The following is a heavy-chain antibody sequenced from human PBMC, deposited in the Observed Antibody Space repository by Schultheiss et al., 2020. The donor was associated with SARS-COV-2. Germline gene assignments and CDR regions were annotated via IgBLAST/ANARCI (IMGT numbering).Heavy chain of an antibody. D-gene: IGHD2-15*01. CDR2: INHSGST. Sequence: SETLSLTCAVYGGSFSGYYWSWIRQPPGKGLEWIGEINHSGSTNYNPSLKSRVTISVDTSKIQFSLKLRSVTAADTAVYYCARAKAATLYGMDVWGQGTTVTVSS. V-gene: IGHV4-34*01. CDR1: GGSFSGYY. CDR3: ARAKAATLYGMDV. J-gene: IGHJ6*02.